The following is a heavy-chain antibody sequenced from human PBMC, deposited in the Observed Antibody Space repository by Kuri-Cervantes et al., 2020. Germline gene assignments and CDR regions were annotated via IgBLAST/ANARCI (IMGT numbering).Heavy chain of an antibody. Sequence: GESLKISCAASGFAFRTYALSWVRQAPGKGLEWVSYISSSGSTIYYADSVKGRFTIARDNAKKSLHLQMNSLRAEDTAVYYCARALIYGSGSPGGYWGQGTLVTVSS. J-gene: IGHJ4*02. D-gene: IGHD3-10*01. V-gene: IGHV3-48*04. CDR2: ISSSGSTI. CDR3: ARALIYGSGSPGGY. CDR1: GFAFRTYA.